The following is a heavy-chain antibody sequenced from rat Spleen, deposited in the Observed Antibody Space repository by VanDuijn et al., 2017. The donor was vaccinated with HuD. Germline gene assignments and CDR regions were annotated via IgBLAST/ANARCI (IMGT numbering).Heavy chain of an antibody. J-gene: IGHJ2*01. V-gene: IGHV5-25*01. CDR2: ISPSGGST. D-gene: IGHD1-1*01. CDR3: ARHPDYSNYFDY. CDR1: GFTFSNYD. Sequence: EVQLVESGGGLVQPGRSLKLSCAASGFTFSNYDMAWVRQAPTEGLEWVASISPSGGSTYYRDSEKGRFTVSRDNTKSTLYLQMDSLRSEDTATYYCARHPDYSNYFDYWGQGVMVTVSS.